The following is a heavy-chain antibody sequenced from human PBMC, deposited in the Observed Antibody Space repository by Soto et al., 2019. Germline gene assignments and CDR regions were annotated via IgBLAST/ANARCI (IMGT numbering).Heavy chain of an antibody. V-gene: IGHV3-30-3*01. CDR2: ISYDGSNK. CDR3: ARGDREDIAVVRRARPGEYGADV. D-gene: IGHD2-15*01. CDR1: GFTFRIYA. J-gene: IGHJ6*02. Sequence: QVQLVESGGGVVQPGRSLRLSCAASGFTFRIYAMHWVRQAPGKGLECVAVISYDGSNKFYRDSVKGRFTISRDNSKNTLYLQINSLRYEDTAVYYCARGDREDIAVVRRARPGEYGADVWGQGTTVTVSS.